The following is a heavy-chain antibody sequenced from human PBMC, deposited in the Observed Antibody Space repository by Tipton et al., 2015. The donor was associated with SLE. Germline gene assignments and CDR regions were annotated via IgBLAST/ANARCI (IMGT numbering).Heavy chain of an antibody. CDR2: IYTSGST. D-gene: IGHD6-13*01. CDR3: ARAIAYQQLAPMDV. J-gene: IGHJ6*03. Sequence: TLSLTCTVSGGSISSGSYYWSWIRQPAGKGLEWIGRIYTSGSTNYNPSLKSRVTISVDTSKNHFSQKLSSVTAADTAVYYCARAIAYQQLAPMDVWGKGTTVTVSS. V-gene: IGHV4-61*02. CDR1: GGSISSGSYY.